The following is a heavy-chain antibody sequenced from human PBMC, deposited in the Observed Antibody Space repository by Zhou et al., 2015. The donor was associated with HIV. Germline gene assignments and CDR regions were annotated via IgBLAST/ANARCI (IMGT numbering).Heavy chain of an antibody. V-gene: IGHV1-18*01. Sequence: QVHLVQPGPEVRKPGASVKVSCKASGYTFSSSGISWVRQAPGQGLEWMGWISAFNGATKYAEKFHGRVTLTTDTSMSTAYMELRSLRSDDTAVYYCARDSPRLIIMYGDRNNWFDPWGRGNPWSPSPQ. CDR3: ARDSPRLIIMYGDRNNWFDP. CDR2: ISAFNGAT. J-gene: IGHJ5*02. D-gene: IGHD2-21*01. CDR1: GYTFSSSG.